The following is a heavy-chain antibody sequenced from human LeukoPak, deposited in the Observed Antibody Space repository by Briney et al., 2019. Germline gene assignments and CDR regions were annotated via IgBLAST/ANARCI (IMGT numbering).Heavy chain of an antibody. CDR3: ARDDYGSGLTYYYYMDV. D-gene: IGHD3-10*01. J-gene: IGHJ6*03. Sequence: GGSLRLSCAASGFTVSSNYMSWVRQAPGKGLEWVSVIYSGGSTYYADSVKGRFTISRDNSKNTLYLQMNSLRAEDTAAYYCARDDYGSGLTYYYYMDVWGKGTTVTVSS. V-gene: IGHV3-66*02. CDR2: IYSGGST. CDR1: GFTVSSNY.